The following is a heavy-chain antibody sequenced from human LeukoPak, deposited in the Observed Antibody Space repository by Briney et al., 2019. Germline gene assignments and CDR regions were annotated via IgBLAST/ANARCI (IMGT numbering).Heavy chain of an antibody. Sequence: SETLSLTCAVYGGSFSGYYWSWIRQPPGKGLEWIGEINHSGSTNYNPSLKSRVTISVDTSKNQFSLKLSSVTAADTAVYYCARSYYYDSSGYYEGALDYWGQGTLVTVSS. D-gene: IGHD3-22*01. CDR2: INHSGST. J-gene: IGHJ4*02. CDR3: ARSYYYDSSGYYEGALDY. CDR1: GGSFSGYY. V-gene: IGHV4-34*01.